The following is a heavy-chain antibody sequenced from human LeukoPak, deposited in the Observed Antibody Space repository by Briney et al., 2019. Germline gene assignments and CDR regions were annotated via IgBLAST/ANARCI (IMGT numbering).Heavy chain of an antibody. CDR2: ISNSGGST. Sequence: GGSLRLSCAASGFTFNSYAMSWVRQAPGKGLEWVSTISNSGGSTYYADSVKGRFTISRDNSKNTLYLQLNSLRAEDTAVYYCAKERMAAAGFDPWGQGTLVTVPS. V-gene: IGHV3-23*01. CDR3: AKERMAAAGFDP. D-gene: IGHD6-13*01. CDR1: GFTFNSYA. J-gene: IGHJ5*02.